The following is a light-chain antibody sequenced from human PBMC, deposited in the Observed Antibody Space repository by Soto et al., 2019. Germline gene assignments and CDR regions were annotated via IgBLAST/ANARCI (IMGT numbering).Light chain of an antibody. J-gene: IGKJ1*01. CDR2: DAF. Sequence: EIVLTQSPATLSLFPGERATLSCRASQTVRTYLAWYQQKPGQAPRLLIYDAFNRATGIPARFSGSGSGTDFTLTISRLEPEDFAVYYCQQSGSSPPTFGQGTKVDIK. V-gene: IGKV3-11*01. CDR3: QQSGSSPPT. CDR1: QTVRTY.